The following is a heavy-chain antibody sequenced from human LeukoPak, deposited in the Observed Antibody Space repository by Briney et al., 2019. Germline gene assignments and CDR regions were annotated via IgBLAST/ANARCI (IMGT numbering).Heavy chain of an antibody. D-gene: IGHD4-11*01. Sequence: GGSLRLSCAPSGFPLTSYRMRGGRQAPGKGLEWVAFIRYDGSNKYYADSVKGRFTISRDNSKYTLYLQMSSRRAEDRAVCYCAKDRNVSTLTASGLDYWGQGTLVTVSS. V-gene: IGHV3-30*02. CDR1: GFPLTSYR. J-gene: IGHJ4*02. CDR3: AKDRNVSTLTASGLDY. CDR2: IRYDGSNK.